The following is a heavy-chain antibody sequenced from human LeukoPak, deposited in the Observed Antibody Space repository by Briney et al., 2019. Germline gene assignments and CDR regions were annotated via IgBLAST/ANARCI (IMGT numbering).Heavy chain of an antibody. CDR1: GGSISSYH. D-gene: IGHD6-19*01. CDR2: IYHSGST. V-gene: IGHV4-59*13. J-gene: IGHJ4*02. CDR3: ARDIAVSGTTPFFDY. Sequence: SETLSLTCIVSGGSISSYHWNWIRQPPGKGLEWIGYIYHSGSTNYNPSLKSRVTISVDTSKNQFSLKLSSVTAADTAVYYCARDIAVSGTTPFFDYWGQGTPVTVSS.